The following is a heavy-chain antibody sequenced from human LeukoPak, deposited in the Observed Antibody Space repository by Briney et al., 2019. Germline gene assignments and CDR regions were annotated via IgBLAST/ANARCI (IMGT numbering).Heavy chain of an antibody. D-gene: IGHD2-2*01. Sequence: SQTLSLTCAVSGGSISSGGYSWSWIRQPPGKSLEWVGYIYHSGSTYYNPSLKSRVTISVDRSKNQFSLKLSSVTAADTAVYYCARGYCSSTSCYAGMDVWGQGTTVTVSS. CDR3: ARGYCSSTSCYAGMDV. CDR2: IYHSGST. V-gene: IGHV4-30-2*01. CDR1: GGSISSGGYS. J-gene: IGHJ6*02.